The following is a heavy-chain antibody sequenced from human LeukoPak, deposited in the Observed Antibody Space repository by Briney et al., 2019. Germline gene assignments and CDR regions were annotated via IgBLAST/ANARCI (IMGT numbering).Heavy chain of an antibody. V-gene: IGHV3-7*01. CDR1: GFTFSSYW. Sequence: GESLRLSCAASGFTFSSYWMSWVHQAPGKGLEWVANIKQDGSERYYVDSVKGRFTISRDNAKSSLYLQMNSLRAEDTAVYYCARKAAPAMDVWGQGTTVTVSS. D-gene: IGHD6-6*01. J-gene: IGHJ6*02. CDR3: ARKAAPAMDV. CDR2: IKQDGSER.